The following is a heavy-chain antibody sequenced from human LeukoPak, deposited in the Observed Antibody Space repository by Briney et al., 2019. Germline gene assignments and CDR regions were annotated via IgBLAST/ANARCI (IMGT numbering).Heavy chain of an antibody. Sequence: ASVKVSCKASGYTFTGYGITWVRLAPGQGLEWVGWISTYNGNINYAQKVQGRVTLTTDTSTSTAYMELRSLTSDDTAVYYCARDLCSSGNCYFDYWGQGTLVSVSS. J-gene: IGHJ4*02. CDR1: GYTFTGYG. V-gene: IGHV1-18*01. CDR3: ARDLCSSGNCYFDY. D-gene: IGHD2-15*01. CDR2: ISTYNGNI.